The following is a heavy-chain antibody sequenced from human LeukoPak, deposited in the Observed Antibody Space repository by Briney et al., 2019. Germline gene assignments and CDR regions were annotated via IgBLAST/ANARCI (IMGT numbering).Heavy chain of an antibody. CDR3: ARERLVVVGDSYYYYGMDV. J-gene: IGHJ6*02. V-gene: IGHV3-21*01. CDR1: GFTFSNYK. Sequence: GGSLRLSCSASGFTFSNYKMNWVRQAPGKGLEWVSSISSSSSYKYYADSAKGRFTISRDNAKNSLFLQMNSLRAEDTAVYYCARERLVVVGDSYYYYGMDVWGQGTTVTVSS. D-gene: IGHD2-2*01. CDR2: ISSSSSYK.